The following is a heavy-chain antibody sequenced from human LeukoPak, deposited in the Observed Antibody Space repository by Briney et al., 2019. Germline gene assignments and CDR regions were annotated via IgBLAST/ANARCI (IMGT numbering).Heavy chain of an antibody. CDR3: TNHRQVDFGGNSVD. CDR1: GFTFSAYA. V-gene: IGHV3-23*01. J-gene: IGHJ4*02. Sequence: GGSLRLSCAASGFTFSAYAMSWVRQAPGKGLEWVSAIRGSGGTYYADSVKGRFTISRDNSKNRLYLQMNSLRAEDTAVYYCTNHRQVDFGGNSVDWGQGTLVTVSS. CDR2: IRGSGGT. D-gene: IGHD4-23*01.